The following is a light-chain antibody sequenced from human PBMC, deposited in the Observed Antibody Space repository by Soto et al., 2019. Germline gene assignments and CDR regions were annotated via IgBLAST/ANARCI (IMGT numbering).Light chain of an antibody. V-gene: IGKV3-15*01. Sequence: IVLTQSPGTLSVSPGERVILSCRASQTLRNKLAWYQQTPGQAPRLLIYGGFTRATGTTARFSGSGSGTEITLTINSLQTEDFAIYYWQQHNAWPLTFGPGTKLDLK. J-gene: IGKJ3*01. CDR2: GGF. CDR1: QTLRNK. CDR3: QQHNAWPLT.